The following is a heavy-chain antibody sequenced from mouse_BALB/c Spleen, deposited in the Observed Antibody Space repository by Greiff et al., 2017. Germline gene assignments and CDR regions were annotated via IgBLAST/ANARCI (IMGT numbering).Heavy chain of an antibody. CDR3: ARETTATSPFDY. J-gene: IGHJ2*01. Sequence: EVQRVESGGGLVQPGGSRKLSCAASGFTFSSFGMHWVRQAPEKGLEWVAYISSGSSTIYYADTVKGRFTISRDNPKNTLFLQMTSLRSEDTAMYYCARETTATSPFDYWGQGTTLTVSS. CDR2: ISSGSSTI. CDR1: GFTFSSFG. D-gene: IGHD1-2*01. V-gene: IGHV5-17*02.